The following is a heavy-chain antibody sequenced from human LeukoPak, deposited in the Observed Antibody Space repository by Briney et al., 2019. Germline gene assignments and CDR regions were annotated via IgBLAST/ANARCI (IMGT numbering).Heavy chain of an antibody. CDR2: ISGSGGST. Sequence: PGGSLRLSCAASGFTVSSNYMSWVRQAPGKGLEWVSAISGSGGSTYYADSVKGRFTISRDNSKNTLYLQMNSLRAEDTAVYYCAKVEGASKASVYWGQGALVTVSS. CDR3: AKVEGASKASVY. J-gene: IGHJ4*02. CDR1: GFTVSSNY. V-gene: IGHV3-23*01. D-gene: IGHD1-1*01.